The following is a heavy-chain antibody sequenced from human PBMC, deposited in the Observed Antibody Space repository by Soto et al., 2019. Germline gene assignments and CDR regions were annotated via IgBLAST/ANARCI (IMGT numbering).Heavy chain of an antibody. CDR2: IIPIFGTA. CDR1: RGTFSSYA. D-gene: IGHD6-19*01. Sequence: APVKVSCKASRGTFSSYAISWARQAPGQGLEWMGGIIPIFGTANYAQKFQGRVTITADESTSTAYMELSSLRSEDTAVYYCARSGIAVARYYFDYWGQGTLVTVSS. CDR3: ARSGIAVARYYFDY. J-gene: IGHJ4*02. V-gene: IGHV1-69*13.